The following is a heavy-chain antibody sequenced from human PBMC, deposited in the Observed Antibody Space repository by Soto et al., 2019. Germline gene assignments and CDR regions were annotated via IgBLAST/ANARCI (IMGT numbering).Heavy chain of an antibody. J-gene: IGHJ6*03. CDR2: ISGSGGST. Sequence: GGSLRLSCAASGFTFSSYAMSWVRRAPGKGLEWVSAISGSGGSTYYADSVKGRFTISRDNSKNTLYLQMNSLRAEDTAVCYCAKHAIFGVVTYMDVWGKGTTVTVSS. CDR1: GFTFSSYA. D-gene: IGHD3-3*01. V-gene: IGHV3-23*01. CDR3: AKHAIFGVVTYMDV.